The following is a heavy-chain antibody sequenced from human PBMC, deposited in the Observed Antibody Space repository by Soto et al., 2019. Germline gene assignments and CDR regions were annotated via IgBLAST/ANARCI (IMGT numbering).Heavy chain of an antibody. CDR3: ASSKLPVRYYDFWSGSYGMDV. V-gene: IGHV4-30-2*01. CDR1: GGSISSGGYS. J-gene: IGHJ6*02. Sequence: SETLSLTCAVSGGSISSGGYSWSWIRQPPGKGLEWIGYIYHSGSTYYNPSLKSRVTISVDRSKNRFSLKLSSVTAADTAVYYCASSKLPVRYYDFWSGSYGMDVWGQGTTVTVSS. CDR2: IYHSGST. D-gene: IGHD3-3*01.